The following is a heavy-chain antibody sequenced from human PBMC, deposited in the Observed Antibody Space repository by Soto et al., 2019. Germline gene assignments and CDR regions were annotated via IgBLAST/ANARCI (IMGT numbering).Heavy chain of an antibody. CDR3: VRCYCSVGSCYACWHFDL. Sequence: QVQLVQSGGEVKKPGASVKVSCQASGYTFSDYAISWVRQAPGQGLEWMGWISASTRNTDQAQNFQGRVIMTLDTSTKTAYMELRSLRSDDTAVYYWVRCYCSVGSCYACWHFDLWGRGTLVTVSS. CDR2: ISASTRNT. CDR1: GYTFSDYA. D-gene: IGHD2-15*01. J-gene: IGHJ2*01. V-gene: IGHV1-18*01.